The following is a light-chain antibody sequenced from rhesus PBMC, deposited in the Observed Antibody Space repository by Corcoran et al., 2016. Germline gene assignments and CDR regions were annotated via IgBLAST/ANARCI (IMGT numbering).Light chain of an antibody. Sequence: QAALAQPRSVSGSPGQSVTISCTGTRSAIGGYNYVSWYQQHPGTAPKLMISEVSKRPSGVSDRFSGSKSSNTASLTISGLQPDDEADYYCSSYAGTNTYYIFGAGTRLTVL. CDR1: RSAIGGYNY. CDR3: SSYAGTNTYYI. J-gene: IGLJ1*01. V-gene: IGLV2-32*02. CDR2: EVS.